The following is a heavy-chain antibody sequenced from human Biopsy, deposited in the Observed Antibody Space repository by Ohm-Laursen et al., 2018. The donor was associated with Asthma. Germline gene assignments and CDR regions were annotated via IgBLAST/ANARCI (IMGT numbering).Heavy chain of an antibody. V-gene: IGHV1-18*01. CDR1: GYTFNSAG. CDR3: ARAVDYSHYYGIDV. CDR2: IGVYNGNT. D-gene: IGHD3-10*01. Sequence: SSVKVSCKTSGYTFNSAGITWVRQAPGQGLEWMGWIGVYNGNTKVAQKLQDRVTMITDTSTSTAYMELRSLRSDDTAVYFCARAVDYSHYYGIDVWGQGTTSPSP. J-gene: IGHJ6*02.